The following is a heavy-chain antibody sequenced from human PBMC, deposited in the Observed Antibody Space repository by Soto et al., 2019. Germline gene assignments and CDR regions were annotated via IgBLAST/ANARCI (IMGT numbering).Heavy chain of an antibody. CDR2: IWYDGSNK. CDR1: GFTFSSYG. CDR3: ARAYGYMYYYYYYMDV. J-gene: IGHJ6*03. Sequence: GGSLRLSCAASGFTFSSYGMHWVRQAPGKGLEWVAVIWYDGSNKYYADSVKGRFTISRDNSKNTLYLQMNSLRAEDTAVYYCARAYGYMYYYYYYMDVWGKGTTVTVSS. V-gene: IGHV3-33*01. D-gene: IGHD5-18*01.